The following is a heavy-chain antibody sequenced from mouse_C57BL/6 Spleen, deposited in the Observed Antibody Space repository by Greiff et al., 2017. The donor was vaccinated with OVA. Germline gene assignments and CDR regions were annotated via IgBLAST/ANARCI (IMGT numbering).Heavy chain of an antibody. D-gene: IGHD1-1*01. V-gene: IGHV5-9-1*02. CDR1: GFTFSSYA. Sequence: EVMLVESGEGLVKPGGSLKLSCAASGFTFSSYAMSWVRQTPEKRLEWVAYISSGGDYIYYADTVKGRFTISRDNARNTLYLQMSSLKSEDTAMYYGTRVPFTTVADCDDWGQGTTLTVSS. CDR2: ISSGGDYI. CDR3: TRVPFTTVADCDD. J-gene: IGHJ2*01.